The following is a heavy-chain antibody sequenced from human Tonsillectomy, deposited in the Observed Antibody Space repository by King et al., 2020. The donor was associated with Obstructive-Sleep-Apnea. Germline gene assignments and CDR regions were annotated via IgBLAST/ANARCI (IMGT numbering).Heavy chain of an antibody. CDR2: IYYSGST. CDR1: GGSISSYY. J-gene: IGHJ4*02. V-gene: IGHV4-59*08. Sequence: QVQLQESGPGLVKPSETLSLTCTVSGGSISSYYWSWIRQPPGKGLEWIGYIYYSGSTNYNPSLKSRVTISVDTSKNQFSLKLGSVTAADTAVYYCARLIGSSGWYLFDYWGQGTLVTVSS. D-gene: IGHD6-19*01. CDR3: ARLIGSSGWYLFDY.